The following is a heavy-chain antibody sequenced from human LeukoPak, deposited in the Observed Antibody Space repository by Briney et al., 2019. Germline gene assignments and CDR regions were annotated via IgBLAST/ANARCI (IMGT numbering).Heavy chain of an antibody. CDR3: ARIPNSANFPNWFDP. Sequence: PGGSLRLSCAASGFTFTNYNMNWVRQAPGKGLEWVSSISGTNSYIYYADSVKGRFTISRDNAKNSLYLQMNSLRAEDTAVYYCARIPNSANFPNWFDPGGQGTLVTVSS. CDR2: ISGTNSYI. CDR1: GFTFTNYN. D-gene: IGHD4/OR15-4a*01. J-gene: IGHJ5*02. V-gene: IGHV3-21*01.